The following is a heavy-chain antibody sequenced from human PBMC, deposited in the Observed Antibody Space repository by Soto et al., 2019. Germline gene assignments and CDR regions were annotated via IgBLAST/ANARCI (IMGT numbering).Heavy chain of an antibody. J-gene: IGHJ5*02. D-gene: IGHD6-13*01. CDR2: IDWNGANI. CDR1: GFTFNDFA. V-gene: IGHV3-9*01. CDR3: ARDSGIVAAGRFSFDP. Sequence: EVQLVESGGGLVQPGRSLRLSCAASGFTFNDFAMHWVRQAPGKGLEWVASIDWNGANIAYAASVEGRFTISIDNVKNSLFLQMNSLRAEDTAFYFCARDSGIVAAGRFSFDPRGQGTLVTVSS.